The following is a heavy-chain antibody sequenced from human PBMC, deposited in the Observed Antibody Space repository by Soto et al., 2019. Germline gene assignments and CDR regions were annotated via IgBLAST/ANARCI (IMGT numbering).Heavy chain of an antibody. J-gene: IGHJ4*02. CDR1: GFTVSSNY. D-gene: IGHD2-2*01. CDR2: IYSGGST. Sequence: GGSLRLSCAASGFTVSSNYMSWVRQAPGKGLEWVSVIYSGGSTYYADSVKGRFTISRDNSKNTLYLQMNSLRAEDTAVYYCASERRALSLRRTLGYFDYWGQGTLVTVSS. V-gene: IGHV3-66*01. CDR3: ASERRALSLRRTLGYFDY.